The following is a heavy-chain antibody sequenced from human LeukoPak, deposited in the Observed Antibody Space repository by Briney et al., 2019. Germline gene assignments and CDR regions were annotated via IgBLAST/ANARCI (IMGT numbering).Heavy chain of an antibody. CDR1: GGPISSSSYY. D-gene: IGHD6-13*01. V-gene: IGHV4-39*01. CDR3: ARTPGGGSWYEFNY. J-gene: IGHJ4*02. Sequence: SETLSLTCTVSGGPISSSSYYWGWIRQPPGKGLEWIGSIYYSGSTYYNPSLKSRVTISVDTSKNQFSLKLSSVTAADTAVYYCARTPGGGSWYEFNYWGQGTLVTVSS. CDR2: IYYSGST.